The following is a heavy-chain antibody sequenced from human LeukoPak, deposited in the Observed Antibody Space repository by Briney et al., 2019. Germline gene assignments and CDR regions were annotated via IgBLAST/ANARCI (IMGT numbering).Heavy chain of an antibody. CDR3: AKEVLGP. CDR2: IYYSGTA. V-gene: IGHV4-39*07. J-gene: IGHJ5*02. CDR1: GGSISSSSNY. Sequence: SETLSLTCTVSGGSISSSSNYWGWIRQPPGKGLEWIGSIYYSGTAHYNPSLKSRVTISVDTSKNQFSLKLRSVTAADTAVYYCAKEVLGPWGQGTLVTVSS. D-gene: IGHD7-27*01.